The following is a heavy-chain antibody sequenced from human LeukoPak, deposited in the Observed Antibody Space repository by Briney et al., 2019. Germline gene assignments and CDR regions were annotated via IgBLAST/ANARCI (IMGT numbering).Heavy chain of an antibody. CDR3: ARAYLDGYQA. Sequence: ASVKVSCKASGYTFTSYYIDWVRQATGQGLEWMGWMNPNSGNTGYAQKFRGRVTMTRNTSISTAYMELSSLRSEDTAVYYCARAYLDGYQAWGQGTLVTVSS. CDR1: GYTFTSYY. CDR2: MNPNSGNT. J-gene: IGHJ5*02. D-gene: IGHD3-22*01. V-gene: IGHV1-8*01.